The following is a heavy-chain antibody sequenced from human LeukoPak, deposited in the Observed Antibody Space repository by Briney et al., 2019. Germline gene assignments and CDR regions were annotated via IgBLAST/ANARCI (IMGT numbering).Heavy chain of an antibody. Sequence: KSSETLSLTCSVSGDSISSSSYYWGWIRQPPGKGLEWIGSIYYSGSTYYNPSLKSRVTISVDTSKNQFSLKLSSVTAADTAVYYCARDYGYYYDSSGSYFDYWGQGTLVTVSS. J-gene: IGHJ4*02. CDR3: ARDYGYYYDSSGSYFDY. CDR1: GDSISSSSYY. CDR2: IYYSGST. V-gene: IGHV4-39*07. D-gene: IGHD3-22*01.